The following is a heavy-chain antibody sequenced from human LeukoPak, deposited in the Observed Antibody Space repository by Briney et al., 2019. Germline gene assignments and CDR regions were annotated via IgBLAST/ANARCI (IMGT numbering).Heavy chain of an antibody. CDR1: GFTFSRYY. CDR2: INSDGRST. CDR3: TRVFVGDEYSSSGY. V-gene: IGHV3-74*01. D-gene: IGHD6-13*01. Sequence: PGGSLRLSCGASGFTFSRYYMHWVRHAPGKGLVWVSRINSDGRSTTYADSVRGRFTVSRDNAKNTLYLQMNSLKVEDTAMYYCTRVFVGDEYSSSGYWGQGTLVTVSA. J-gene: IGHJ4*02.